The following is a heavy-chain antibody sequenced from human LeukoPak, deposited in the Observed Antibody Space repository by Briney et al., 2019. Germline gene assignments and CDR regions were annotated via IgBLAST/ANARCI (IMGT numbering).Heavy chain of an antibody. Sequence: ASVKVSCKASGGTFSSYAISWVRQAPGQGLEWMGGIIPIFGTANYAQKFQGRVTITADESTSTAYMELSSLRAEDTAVYYCAKDLLTLWFGEFEPFDPWGQGTLVTVSS. V-gene: IGHV1-69*13. CDR2: IIPIFGTA. D-gene: IGHD3-10*01. CDR3: AKDLLTLWFGEFEPFDP. J-gene: IGHJ5*02. CDR1: GGTFSSYA.